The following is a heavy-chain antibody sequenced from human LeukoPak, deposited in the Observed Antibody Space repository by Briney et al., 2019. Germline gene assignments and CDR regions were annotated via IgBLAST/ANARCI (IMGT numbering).Heavy chain of an antibody. CDR1: GGSISSGGYS. J-gene: IGHJ5*02. Sequence: PSETLSLTCAVSGGSISSGGYSWSWIRQPPGKGLEWIGYIYYSGSTNYNPSLKSRVTISVDTSKNQFSLKLSSVTAADTAVYYCARLGVVVVAHGDWFDPWGQGTLVTVSS. D-gene: IGHD2-15*01. V-gene: IGHV4-61*08. CDR3: ARLGVVVVAHGDWFDP. CDR2: IYYSGST.